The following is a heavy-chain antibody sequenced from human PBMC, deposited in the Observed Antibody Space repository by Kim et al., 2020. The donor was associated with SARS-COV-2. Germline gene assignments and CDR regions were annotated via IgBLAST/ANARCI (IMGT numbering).Heavy chain of an antibody. CDR1: GFTFSSYA. J-gene: IGHJ5*02. D-gene: IGHD2-15*01. Sequence: GGSLRLSCAASGFTFSSYAMHWVRQAPGKGLEWVAVISYDGSNKYYADSVKGRFTISRDNSKNTLYLQMNSLRAEDTAVYYCARDRSKVVAATRVHWFDPWGQGTLVTVSS. CDR2: ISYDGSNK. CDR3: ARDRSKVVAATRVHWFDP. V-gene: IGHV3-30*04.